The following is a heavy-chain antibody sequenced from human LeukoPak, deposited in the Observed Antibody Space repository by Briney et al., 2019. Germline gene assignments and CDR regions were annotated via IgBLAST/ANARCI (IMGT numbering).Heavy chain of an antibody. CDR3: ARAHDCSSTSCYKSRYYYYYYYMDV. CDR2: IYYSGST. J-gene: IGHJ6*03. D-gene: IGHD2-2*02. CDR1: GGSISSSSYY. V-gene: IGHV4-39*07. Sequence: SETLSLTCTVSGGSISSSSYYWGWIRQPPGKGLEWIESIYYSGSTYYNPSLKSRVTISVDTSKNQFSLKLSPVTAADTAVYYCARAHDCSSTSCYKSRYYYYYYYMDVWGKGTTVTVSS.